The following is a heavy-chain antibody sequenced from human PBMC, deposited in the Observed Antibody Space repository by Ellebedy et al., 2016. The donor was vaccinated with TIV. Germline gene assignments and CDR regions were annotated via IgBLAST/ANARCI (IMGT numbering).Heavy chain of an antibody. D-gene: IGHD4-17*01. J-gene: IGHJ5*02. CDR1: GFSFRSYW. V-gene: IGHV3-7*01. CDR2: IYQDGSEQ. CDR3: ARRGSYGDYSVQVNSWFDL. Sequence: PGGSLRLSCEASGFSFRSYWMSWVRQAPGKGLEWVANIYQDGSEQFYVDSVKGRFTISRDNAKNSLYLHMNSLRAEDTAVYYCARRGSYGDYSVQVNSWFDLWGQGTLVTVSS.